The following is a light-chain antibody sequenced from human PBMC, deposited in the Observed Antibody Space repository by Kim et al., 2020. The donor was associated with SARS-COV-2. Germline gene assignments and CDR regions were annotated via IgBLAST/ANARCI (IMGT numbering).Light chain of an antibody. Sequence: VSPGQTASITCSGDKLGDKYACCYQQKPGQSPVLVIYQDSKRPSGIPERFSGSNSGNTATLTISGTQAMDEADYYCQAWDSSTGVFGGGTQLTVL. V-gene: IGLV3-1*01. J-gene: IGLJ2*01. CDR3: QAWDSSTGV. CDR1: KLGDKY. CDR2: QDS.